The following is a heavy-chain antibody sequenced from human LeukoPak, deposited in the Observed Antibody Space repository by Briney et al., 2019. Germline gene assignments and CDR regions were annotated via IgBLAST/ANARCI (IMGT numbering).Heavy chain of an antibody. V-gene: IGHV4-34*01. CDR2: IDHSGRT. Sequence: SETLSLTCAVYGASFSFHYWSWIRQPPRKGLEWLGEIDHSGRTNYNTSLKTRSPISVDTSKTQFSLKWSSLNPADTPVYYCARRGIAAAGMRTTPCDYWGQGTLVTVSS. J-gene: IGHJ4*02. D-gene: IGHD6-13*01. CDR1: GASFSFHY. CDR3: ARRGIAAAGMRTTPCDY.